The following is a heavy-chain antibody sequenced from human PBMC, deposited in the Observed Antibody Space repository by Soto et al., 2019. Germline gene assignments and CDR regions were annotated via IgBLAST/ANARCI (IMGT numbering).Heavy chain of an antibody. Sequence: GGSLRLSCAASGFTFSSYWMHWVRQAPGKGLVWVSRINSDGSSTSYADSVKGRFTISRDNAKNTLYLQMNSLRAEDTAVYYCARVDNAAAGRHPPGNYWGQGTLVTVSS. CDR3: ARVDNAAAGRHPPGNY. J-gene: IGHJ4*02. D-gene: IGHD6-13*01. CDR1: GFTFSSYW. CDR2: INSDGSST. V-gene: IGHV3-74*01.